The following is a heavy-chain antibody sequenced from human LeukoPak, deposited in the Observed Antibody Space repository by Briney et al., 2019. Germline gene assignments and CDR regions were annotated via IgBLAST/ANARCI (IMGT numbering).Heavy chain of an antibody. V-gene: IGHV3-7*03. CDR1: GFTFNSYW. CDR3: ARAMDY. Sequence: GGSLRLSCAGSGFTFNSYWMNWVRQVPGKGLEWVANINQDGSKKHYVDSVKGRFTISRDNAKNSMYLQMNSLRAEDTAVYYCARAMDYWGQGTLVTVSS. J-gene: IGHJ4*02. CDR2: INQDGSKK.